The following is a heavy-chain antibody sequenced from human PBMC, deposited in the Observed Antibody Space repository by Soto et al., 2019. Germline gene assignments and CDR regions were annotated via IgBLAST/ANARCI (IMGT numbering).Heavy chain of an antibody. CDR1: GDSISSTDYY. Sequence: QLQLQESGPGLVKPSETLSLTCTVSGDSISSTDYYWGWVRQPPGKGLEWIGNIYYSGSTYYNPSLKSRVTISVDTSKNQFSLKLTSVTAADTAVYYCARSLVGPYVFDVWGQGTVVTVSS. D-gene: IGHD1-26*01. CDR3: ARSLVGPYVFDV. V-gene: IGHV4-39*01. CDR2: IYYSGST. J-gene: IGHJ3*01.